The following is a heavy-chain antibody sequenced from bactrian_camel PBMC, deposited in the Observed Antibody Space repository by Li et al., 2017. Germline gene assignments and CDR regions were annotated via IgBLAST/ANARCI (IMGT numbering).Heavy chain of an antibody. V-gene: IGHV3-2*01. J-gene: IGHJ4*01. CDR2: IHTSIPDT. Sequence: VQLVESGGGSVQAGGSLRLSCAASGDTSSYCMGWFRQTPENEREGVATIHTSIPDTYYADSVKDRFTISQNKAINAIYLQMNSLKLEDSAMYYCASATRCRDIELVEDIRWGQGTQVTVS. D-gene: IGHD2*01. CDR1: GDTSSYC. CDR3: ASATRCRDIELVEDIR.